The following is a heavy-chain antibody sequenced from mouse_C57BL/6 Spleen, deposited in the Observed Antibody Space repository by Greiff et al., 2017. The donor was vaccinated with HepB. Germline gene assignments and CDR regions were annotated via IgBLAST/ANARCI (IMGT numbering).Heavy chain of an antibody. D-gene: IGHD1-1*01. V-gene: IGHV5-15*01. CDR3: ARHPARYCSSYDDDMDY. CDR2: ISNLAYSI. J-gene: IGHJ4*01. CDR1: GFTFSDYG. Sequence: EVQLVESGGGLVQPGGSLKLSCAASGFTFSDYGMAWVRQAPRKGPEWVAFISNLAYSIYYADTVTGRYTISTENAKNTLYLEMSSLRSEDTAMYYCARHPARYCSSYDDDMDYWGQGTSVTVSS.